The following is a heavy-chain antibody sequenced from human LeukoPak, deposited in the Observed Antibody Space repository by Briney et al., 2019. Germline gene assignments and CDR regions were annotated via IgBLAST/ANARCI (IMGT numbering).Heavy chain of an antibody. CDR1: GGTFSSYA. V-gene: IGHV1-69*01. CDR3: ARAVTIWFGESH. J-gene: IGHJ1*01. CDR2: IIPIFGTA. Sequence: SVKVSCKASGGTFSSYAISWVRQAPGQGLEWMGGIIPIFGTANYAQKFQGRVTITADESTSTAYMELRSLRSDDTAVYYCARAVTIWFGESHWGQGTLVTVSS. D-gene: IGHD3-10*01.